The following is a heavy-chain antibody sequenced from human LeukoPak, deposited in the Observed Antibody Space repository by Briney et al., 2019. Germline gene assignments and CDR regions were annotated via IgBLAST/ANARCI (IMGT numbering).Heavy chain of an antibody. V-gene: IGHV4-38-2*01. CDR3: AKTYSYGFTRPPFKNWFDP. D-gene: IGHD5-18*01. J-gene: IGHJ5*02. CDR2: IYHSGST. Sequence: SETLSLTCAVSGYSISSGYYWGWIRQPPGKGLEWIGSIYHSGSTYYNPSLKSRVTISVDTSKNQFSLKLSSVTAADTAVYYCAKTYSYGFTRPPFKNWFDPWGQGTLVTVSP. CDR1: GYSISSGYY.